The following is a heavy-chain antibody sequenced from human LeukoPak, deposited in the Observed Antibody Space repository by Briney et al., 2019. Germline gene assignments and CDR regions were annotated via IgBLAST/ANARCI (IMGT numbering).Heavy chain of an antibody. CDR3: ARKYSSSTSCYFPAFDI. D-gene: IGHD2-2*01. CDR2: IYHSGST. V-gene: IGHV4-38-2*01. CDR1: GYSISSGYY. Sequence: SETLSLTXAVSGYSISSGYYWGWIRQPPGKGLEWIGSIYHSGSTYYNPSLKSRVTISVDTSKNQFSLKLSSVTAADTAVYYCARKYSSSTSCYFPAFDIWGQGTMVTVSS. J-gene: IGHJ3*02.